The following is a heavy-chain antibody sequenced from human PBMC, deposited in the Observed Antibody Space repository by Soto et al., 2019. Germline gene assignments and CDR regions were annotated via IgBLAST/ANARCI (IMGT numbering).Heavy chain of an antibody. Sequence: QVQLVQSGGEVKKPGSSVTVSCKASGGTFGNSAISWVRQAPGQGLEWMGGIIPIFPTPDYAQKFQGRVTITPEESTSTAYMELPGLRSEDTSVCSCARIKVRIQVGGNYSAGMDVWGPGTTVTVSS. CDR3: ARIKVRIQVGGNYSAGMDV. CDR2: IIPIFPTP. V-gene: IGHV1-69*05. J-gene: IGHJ6*02. D-gene: IGHD5-18*01. CDR1: GGTFGNSA.